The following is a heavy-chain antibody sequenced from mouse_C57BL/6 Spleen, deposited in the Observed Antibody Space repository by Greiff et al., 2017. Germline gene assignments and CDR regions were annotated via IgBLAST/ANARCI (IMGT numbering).Heavy chain of an antibody. D-gene: IGHD2-1*01. J-gene: IGHJ2*01. Sequence: DVKLQESVAELVRPGASVKLSCTASGFNIKNTYMHWVKQRPEQGLEWIGRIDPATGNTKYAPKFQGKATITADTSSNTAYLQLSSLTSEDTAIYYCARIYYGNYEYYFDYWGQGTTLTVSS. V-gene: IGHV14-3*01. CDR2: IDPATGNT. CDR3: ARIYYGNYEYYFDY. CDR1: GFNIKNTY.